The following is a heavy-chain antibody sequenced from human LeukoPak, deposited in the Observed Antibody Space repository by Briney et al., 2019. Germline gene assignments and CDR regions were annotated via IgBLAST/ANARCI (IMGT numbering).Heavy chain of an antibody. J-gene: IGHJ4*02. V-gene: IGHV4-61*01. CDR3: AIAVAGPYYFDY. CDR2: IYYSGST. D-gene: IGHD6-19*01. CDR1: GGSVSNSNYY. Sequence: PSETLSLTCTVSGGSVSNSNYYWNWIRQSPGKGLEWIGYIYYSGSTNHNPSLKGRVTISVDMSTNQFSLKLSSVTAADTAVYYCAIAVAGPYYFDYWGQGTLVTVSS.